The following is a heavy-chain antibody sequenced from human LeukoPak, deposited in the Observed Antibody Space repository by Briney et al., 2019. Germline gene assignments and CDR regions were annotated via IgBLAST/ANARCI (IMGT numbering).Heavy chain of an antibody. CDR3: TKRSGVYSDNSGFFDY. CDR1: GFTFSSYW. Sequence: GGSLRLSCAASGFTFSSYWMSWVRQAPGKGLEWVSGISGGGASRDYADSVKGRFTISRDNSKNTVLLQMDSLRAEDTAIYYCTKRSGVYSDNSGFFDYWGQGSLVTVSS. D-gene: IGHD1-26*01. J-gene: IGHJ4*02. CDR2: ISGGGASR. V-gene: IGHV3-23*01.